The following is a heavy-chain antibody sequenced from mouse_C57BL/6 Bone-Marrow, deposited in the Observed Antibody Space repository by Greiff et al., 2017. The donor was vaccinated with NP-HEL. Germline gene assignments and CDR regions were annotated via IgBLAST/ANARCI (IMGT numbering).Heavy chain of an antibody. J-gene: IGHJ3*01. Sequence: DVQLQESGPGLVKPSQSLSLTCSVTGYSITSGYYWNWIRQFPGNKLEWMGYISYDGSNNYNPSLKNRISITRDTSKNQFFLKLNSVTTEDTATYYCATLIYDGYYWFAYWGQGTLVTVSA. CDR1: GYSITSGYY. V-gene: IGHV3-6*01. CDR3: ATLIYDGYYWFAY. D-gene: IGHD2-3*01. CDR2: ISYDGSN.